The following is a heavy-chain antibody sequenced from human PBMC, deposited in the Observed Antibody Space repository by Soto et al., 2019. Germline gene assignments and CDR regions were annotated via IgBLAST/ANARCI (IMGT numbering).Heavy chain of an antibody. D-gene: IGHD3-10*01. V-gene: IGHV3-74*01. CDR3: ARGPSDSEKQNDY. CDR1: GVTFSRYW. J-gene: IGHJ4*02. Sequence: PGGSLRLSCAASGVTFSRYWMHWVRQAPGKGLVWVSRINSDGSRATYADSVKGRLTISRDNAKNTLYLQMNSLRAEDTAVYYCARGPSDSEKQNDYWGQGTLVTVSS. CDR2: INSDGSRA.